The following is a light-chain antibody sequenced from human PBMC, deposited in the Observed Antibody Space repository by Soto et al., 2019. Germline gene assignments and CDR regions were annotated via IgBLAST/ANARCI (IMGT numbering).Light chain of an antibody. V-gene: IGLV2-14*01. J-gene: IGLJ3*02. CDR1: SSDVGSYNY. CDR2: AVS. Sequence: QSVLTQPASVSGSPGQSITISCTGTSSDVGSYNYVSWYQQYPGKAPKLMIFAVSNRPSGVSNRLSGSKSGNTASLTISGLQAEDEADYYCSSYTRSSTPIGVFGGGTK. CDR3: SSYTRSSTPIGV.